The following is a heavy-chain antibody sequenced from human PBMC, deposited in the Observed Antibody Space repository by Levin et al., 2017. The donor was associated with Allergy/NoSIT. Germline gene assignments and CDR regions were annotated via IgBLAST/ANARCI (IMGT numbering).Heavy chain of an antibody. CDR3: ARRSGLRGLKYAFDY. CDR1: GGSISSGDYY. D-gene: IGHD3-10*01. CDR2: ISNIGST. J-gene: IGHJ4*02. Sequence: PSETLSLTCTVSGGSISSGDYYWSWIRQPPGKGLEWIGHISNIGSTNYYPSLKSRVIISADASKNQFSLNLSSVTAADTAVYYCARRSGLRGLKYAFDYWGQGIQVTVSS. V-gene: IGHV4-30-4*01.